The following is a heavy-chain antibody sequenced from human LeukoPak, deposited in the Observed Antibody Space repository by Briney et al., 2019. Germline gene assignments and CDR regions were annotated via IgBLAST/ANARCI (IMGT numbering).Heavy chain of an antibody. CDR1: GFTFSDYY. V-gene: IGHV3-11*01. J-gene: IGHJ6*02. Sequence: NPGGSLRLSCAASGFTFSDYYMSWLRQAPGKGLEWVSYISSSGSTIYYADSVKGRFTISRDNAKKSLYLQMNSLRAEDTAVYYCARQPTAVTTDYYYYGMDVWGQGTTVTVSS. D-gene: IGHD4-17*01. CDR3: ARQPTAVTTDYYYYGMDV. CDR2: ISSSGSTI.